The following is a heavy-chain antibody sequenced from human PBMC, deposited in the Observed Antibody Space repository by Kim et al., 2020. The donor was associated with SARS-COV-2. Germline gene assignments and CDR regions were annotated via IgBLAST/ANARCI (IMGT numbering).Heavy chain of an antibody. D-gene: IGHD2-2*01. Sequence: SETLSLTCAVYGGSFSGYYWSWIRQPPGKGLEWIGEINHSGSTNYNPSLKSRVTISVDTSKNQFSLKLSSVTAADTAVYYCARVDRTPRYYYYGMDVWGQGTTVTVSS. CDR2: INHSGST. CDR1: GGSFSGYY. V-gene: IGHV4-34*01. J-gene: IGHJ6*02. CDR3: ARVDRTPRYYYYGMDV.